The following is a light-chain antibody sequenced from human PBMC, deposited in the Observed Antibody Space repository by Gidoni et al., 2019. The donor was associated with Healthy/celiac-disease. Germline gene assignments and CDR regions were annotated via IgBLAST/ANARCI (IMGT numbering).Light chain of an antibody. CDR2: LGS. CDR3: MQALQTPLFT. CDR1: QSLLHSNGYNY. Sequence: DIVMTQSPISLPVTPGAPATVPCRSSQSLLHSNGYNYMDWYLQKPGKSPQLLIYLGSNRASGVPDRFSGSGSGTDFTLKISRVEAEDVGVYYCMQALQTPLFTFGPGTKVDIK. V-gene: IGKV2-28*01. J-gene: IGKJ3*01.